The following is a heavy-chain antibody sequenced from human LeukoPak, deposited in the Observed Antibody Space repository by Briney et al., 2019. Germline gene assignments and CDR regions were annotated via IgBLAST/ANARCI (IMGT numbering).Heavy chain of an antibody. D-gene: IGHD5-12*01. CDR1: GFTFNDYA. CDR3: AKDEAYSGYEFYLDY. CDR2: ISWDGGRT. Sequence: GGSLRLSCAASGFTFNDYAMHWVRQAPGKGLEWVSLISWDGGRTYYADSVKGRFTISRDNSKNSLYLQMNSLRAEDTALYYCAKDEAYSGYEFYLDYWGQGTLVTVSS. J-gene: IGHJ4*02. V-gene: IGHV3-43D*03.